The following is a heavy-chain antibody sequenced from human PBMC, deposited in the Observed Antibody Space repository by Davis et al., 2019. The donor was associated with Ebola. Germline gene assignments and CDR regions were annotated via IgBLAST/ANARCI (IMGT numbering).Heavy chain of an antibody. D-gene: IGHD6-13*01. Sequence: GESLKISCAASGFTFSSYWMSWVRQAPGKGLEWVSYISSSGSTIYYADSVKGRFTISRDNAKNSLYLQMNSLRAEDTAVYYCARSRKAAAGMWYYYYGMDVWGQGTTVTVSS. V-gene: IGHV3-48*04. CDR1: GFTFSSYW. CDR2: ISSSGSTI. J-gene: IGHJ6*02. CDR3: ARSRKAAAGMWYYYYGMDV.